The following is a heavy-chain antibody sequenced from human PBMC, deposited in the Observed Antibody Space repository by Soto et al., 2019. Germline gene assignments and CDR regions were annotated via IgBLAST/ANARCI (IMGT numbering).Heavy chain of an antibody. CDR1: GGAISSYY. CDR3: ARVSLSYDGTEV. CDR2: VFSSGST. J-gene: IGHJ6*04. V-gene: IGHV4-4*07. Sequence: PSETLSLTCNVPGGAISSYYWSWVRQPAGKGLEWIGRVFSSGSTNYNASLKSRVNMSIDTYKNEVSLTLRSGTAADTAVYYCARVSLSYDGTEVWGTGKTVNVSA.